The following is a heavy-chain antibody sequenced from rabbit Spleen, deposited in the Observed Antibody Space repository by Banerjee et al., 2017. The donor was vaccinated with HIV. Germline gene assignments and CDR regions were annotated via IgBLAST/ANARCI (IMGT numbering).Heavy chain of an antibody. J-gene: IGHJ4*01. CDR2: IYGIGGST. Sequence: QSLEESGGDLVKPGASLTLTCTAPGFDLNSYYYMCWVRQAPGKGLEWIACIYGIGGSTYYASWAKGRFTISETSSTTVTLQMTSLTVADTATYFCARDLAGAIGWNFYLWGQGTLVTVS. CDR1: GFDLNSYYY. D-gene: IGHD4-1*01. V-gene: IGHV1S40*01. CDR3: ARDLAGAIGWNFYL.